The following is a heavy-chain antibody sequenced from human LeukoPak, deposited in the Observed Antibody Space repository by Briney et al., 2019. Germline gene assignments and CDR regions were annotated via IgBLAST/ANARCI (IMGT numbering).Heavy chain of an antibody. CDR3: ARYLYGSGSYFHFDY. CDR1: GYSISSGYY. V-gene: IGHV4-38-2*02. J-gene: IGHJ4*02. D-gene: IGHD3-10*01. Sequence: SETLSLTCTVSGYSISSGYYWGWIRQPPGKGLEWIGEINHSGSTNYNPSLKSRVTISVDTSKNQFPLKLSSVTAADTAVYYCARYLYGSGSYFHFDYWGQGTLVTVSS. CDR2: INHSGST.